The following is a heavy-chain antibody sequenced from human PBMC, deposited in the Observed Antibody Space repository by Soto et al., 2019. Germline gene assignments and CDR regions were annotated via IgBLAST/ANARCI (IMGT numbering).Heavy chain of an antibody. J-gene: IGHJ4*02. Sequence: PSETLSLTCAVSGGSISSGGYYWSWIRQTPGKGLEWIGYIFYFGSTNYNPSLKSRVTLSIDTSKNQLSLKLSSVTAADTAVYYCARHSPDFDWLSQFDYWGQGTLVTVSS. CDR2: IFYFGST. D-gene: IGHD3-9*01. V-gene: IGHV4-61*08. CDR3: ARHSPDFDWLSQFDY. CDR1: GGSISSGGYY.